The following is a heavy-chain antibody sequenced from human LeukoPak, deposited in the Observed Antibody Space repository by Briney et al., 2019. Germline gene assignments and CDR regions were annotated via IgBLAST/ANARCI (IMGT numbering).Heavy chain of an antibody. J-gene: IGHJ4*02. D-gene: IGHD5-12*01. Sequence: GGSLRLSCAAAGFTFDTYPMNWVRQAPGRGLEWISYISSNGDTIYYAASVKGRFTISRDNARYSLYLQMNSLRDEDTAVYYCARGPGYGHYFDYWGQGALVTVSS. CDR1: GFTFDTYP. V-gene: IGHV3-48*02. CDR3: ARGPGYGHYFDY. CDR2: ISSNGDTI.